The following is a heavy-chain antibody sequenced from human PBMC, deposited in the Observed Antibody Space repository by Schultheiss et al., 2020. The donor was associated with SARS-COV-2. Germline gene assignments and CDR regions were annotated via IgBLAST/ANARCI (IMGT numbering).Heavy chain of an antibody. CDR2: ISSSSSYT. CDR3: ARDWTDYGGNYGMDV. V-gene: IGHV3-21*05. D-gene: IGHD4-23*01. J-gene: IGHJ6*02. CDR1: GFTFSSYS. Sequence: GGSLRLSCAASGFTFSSYSMNWVRQAPGKGLEWVSYISSSSSYTNYADSVKGRFTISRDNAKNSLYLQMNSLRAEDTAVYYCARDWTDYGGNYGMDVWGQGTTVTVSS.